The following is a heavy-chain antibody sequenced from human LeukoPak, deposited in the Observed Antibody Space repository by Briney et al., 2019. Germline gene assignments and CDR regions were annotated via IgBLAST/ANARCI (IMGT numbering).Heavy chain of an antibody. CDR3: ARQSLGASGLDH. D-gene: IGHD1-26*01. CDR1: GFTFISYA. J-gene: IGHJ4*02. CDR2: VPHDGTSP. Sequence: GGSLRLSCAASGFTFISYAIHWVRQAPGKGLDWVAVVPHDGTSPSHAASVNGRFTISRDNSKDTVFLQMNSLRVDDTAIYYCARQSLGASGLDHWGQGVLVTVSS. V-gene: IGHV3-30*04.